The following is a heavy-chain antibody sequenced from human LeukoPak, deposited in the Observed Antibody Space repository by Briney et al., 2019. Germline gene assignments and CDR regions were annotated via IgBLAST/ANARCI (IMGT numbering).Heavy chain of an antibody. V-gene: IGHV6-1*01. Sequence: SQTLSLTCAISGDSVSSNSAAWNWIRQSPSRGLEWLGRTYYRSKWYNDYAVSVKSRITINPDTSKNQFSLQLNSVTPEDTAVYYCARSQRGDSSSWSNWYFDLWGRGTLVTVSS. J-gene: IGHJ2*01. CDR2: TYYRSKWYN. CDR1: GDSVSSNSAA. D-gene: IGHD6-13*01. CDR3: ARSQRGDSSSWSNWYFDL.